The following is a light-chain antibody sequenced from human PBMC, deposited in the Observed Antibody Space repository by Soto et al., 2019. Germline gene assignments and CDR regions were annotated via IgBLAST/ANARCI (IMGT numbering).Light chain of an antibody. CDR1: QDINNY. J-gene: IGKJ5*01. V-gene: IGKV1-33*01. CDR2: DAS. CDR3: QQSNDRVS. Sequence: DNQKHKSPSSLSASVVYRVTIPCQASQDINNYVNWYQQKPGKAPKLLIFDASTLKTGVPSRFSGSGSGTDFSFTISSLQPEDIAPYYSQQSNDRVSFAQGTRPEI.